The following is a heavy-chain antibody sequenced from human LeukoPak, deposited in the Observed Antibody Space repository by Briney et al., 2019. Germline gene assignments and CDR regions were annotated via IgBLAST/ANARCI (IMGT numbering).Heavy chain of an antibody. J-gene: IGHJ4*02. CDR2: IIPIFGTA. V-gene: IGHV1-69*06. Sequence: SVKVSCKASGGTFSSYAISWVRQAPGQGLEWMGGIIPIFGTANYARKFQGRVTITADKSTSTAYMELSSLRSEDTAVYYCARVKVTGARPLDYWGQGTLVTVSS. D-gene: IGHD2-21*02. CDR1: GGTFSSYA. CDR3: ARVKVTGARPLDY.